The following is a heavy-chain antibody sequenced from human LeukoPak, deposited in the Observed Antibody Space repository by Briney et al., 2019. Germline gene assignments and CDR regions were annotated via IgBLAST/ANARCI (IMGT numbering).Heavy chain of an antibody. CDR3: ARGRGPYYDSSGYYR. CDR2: TNHSGST. J-gene: IGHJ4*02. D-gene: IGHD3-22*01. CDR1: GGSFSGYY. Sequence: SETLSLTCAVYGGSFSGYYWSWIRQPPGKGLEWIGETNHSGSTNYNPSLKSRVTISVDTSKNQFSLKLSSVTAADTAVYYCARGRGPYYDSSGYYRWGQGTLVTVSS. V-gene: IGHV4-34*01.